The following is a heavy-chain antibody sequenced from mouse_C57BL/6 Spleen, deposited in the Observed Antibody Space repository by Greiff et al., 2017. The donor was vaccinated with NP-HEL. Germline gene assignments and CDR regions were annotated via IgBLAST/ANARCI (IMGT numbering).Heavy chain of an antibody. Sequence: QVQLKESGAELVKPGASVKLSCKASGYTFTSYWMHWVKQRPGQGLEWIGMIHPNSGSTNYNEKFKSKATLTVDKSSSTAYMQLSSLTSEDSAVYYCARSPLYDYDGYYAMDYWGQGTSVTVSS. CDR3: ARSPLYDYDGYYAMDY. CDR1: GYTFTSYW. D-gene: IGHD2-4*01. J-gene: IGHJ4*01. V-gene: IGHV1-64*01. CDR2: IHPNSGST.